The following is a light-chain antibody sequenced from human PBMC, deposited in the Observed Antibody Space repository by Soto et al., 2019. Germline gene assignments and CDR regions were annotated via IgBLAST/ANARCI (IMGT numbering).Light chain of an antibody. CDR3: QQSYSTPWT. V-gene: IGKV1-39*01. CDR1: QSISSY. Sequence: DTPLTELPSSLSASVGDRFTITCRASQSISSYLKWYQQKPGKAPKLLIYAASSLQSGVPSRFSGSGSGTDFTLTISSLQPEDFATYYCQQSYSTPWTFGQGTKVDIK. CDR2: AAS. J-gene: IGKJ1*01.